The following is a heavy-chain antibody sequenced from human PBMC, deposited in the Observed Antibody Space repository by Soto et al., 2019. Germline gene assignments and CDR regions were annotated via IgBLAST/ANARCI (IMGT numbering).Heavy chain of an antibody. CDR1: RGSISSSSYY. Sequence: PSETLSLTCTVSRGSISSSSYYWAWIRQPPGKGLEWIGSVYYTGNTYCNTSLKSRVIISVDASKNQFSLKLTSVTAADTAVYFCARQSYYYASGSHNRTLGWFDPWGQGTLVTVSS. CDR2: VYYTGNT. J-gene: IGHJ5*02. D-gene: IGHD3-10*01. V-gene: IGHV4-39*01. CDR3: ARQSYYYASGSHNRTLGWFDP.